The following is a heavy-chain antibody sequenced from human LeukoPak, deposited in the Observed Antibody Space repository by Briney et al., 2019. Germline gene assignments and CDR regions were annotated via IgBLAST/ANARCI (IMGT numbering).Heavy chain of an antibody. CDR2: VSYSGST. Sequence: SETLSLTCTVSGDSISSTDSYWGWIRQPPGKGLEWIGSVSYSGSTSYNPSLRSRVTISVDTSKNQFSLKLSSVTAADTAVYYCARQTTVTYLFDYWGQGTLVTVSS. D-gene: IGHD4-17*01. CDR1: GDSISSTDSY. V-gene: IGHV4-39*01. CDR3: ARQTTVTYLFDY. J-gene: IGHJ4*02.